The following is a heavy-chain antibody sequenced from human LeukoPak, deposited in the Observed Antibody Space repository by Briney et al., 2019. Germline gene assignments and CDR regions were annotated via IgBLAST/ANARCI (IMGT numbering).Heavy chain of an antibody. CDR3: ARARKGSGYYLVGELDY. Sequence: PGGSLRLSCAASGFTFNTYWMTWVRQAPGKGLEWVANIKQDGSDKYYVDSVKGRFTISRDNAKNSLYLQMNSLRAEDTAVYYCARARKGSGYYLVGELDYWGQGTLVTVSS. J-gene: IGHJ4*02. V-gene: IGHV3-7*04. D-gene: IGHD3-3*01. CDR1: GFTFNTYW. CDR2: IKQDGSDK.